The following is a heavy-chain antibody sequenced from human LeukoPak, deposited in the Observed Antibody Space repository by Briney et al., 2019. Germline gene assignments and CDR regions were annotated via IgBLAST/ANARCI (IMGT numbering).Heavy chain of an antibody. Sequence: SETLSLTCSVSGASISSDTYYWGWIRQPPGKGLEWIGNVDYIGVTYSNPSLQSRVVISVDTSKNQFSLKLTSVTAADTAVYYCAETQFLAPFDYWGQGVLVIVSS. V-gene: IGHV4-39*07. CDR1: GASISSDTYY. D-gene: IGHD2/OR15-2a*01. CDR3: AETQFLAPFDY. J-gene: IGHJ4*02. CDR2: VDYIGVT.